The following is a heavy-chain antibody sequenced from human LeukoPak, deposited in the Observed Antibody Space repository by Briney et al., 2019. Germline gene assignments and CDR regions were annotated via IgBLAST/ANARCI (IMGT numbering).Heavy chain of an antibody. CDR3: ASALSGSYLGYYYGMDV. CDR2: IWYDGSNK. CDR1: GFTFSSYG. D-gene: IGHD1-26*01. V-gene: IGHV3-33*01. Sequence: GGSLRLSCAASGFTFSSYGMHWVRQAPGKGLEWVAVIWYDGSNKYYADSVKGRFTISRDNSKNTLYLQMNSLRAEDTAVYYCASALSGSYLGYYYGMDVWGQGTTVTVSS. J-gene: IGHJ6*02.